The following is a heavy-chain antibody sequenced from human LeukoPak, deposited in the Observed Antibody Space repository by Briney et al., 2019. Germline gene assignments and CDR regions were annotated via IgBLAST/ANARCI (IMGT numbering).Heavy chain of an antibody. Sequence: GGSLRLSCAASGFTFSDYYMSWIRQAPGKGLEWVSYVSSSGSTIYYADSVKGRFTISRDNAKNSLYLQMNSLRAEDTAVYYCAGPSPSGSWYDYYYYGMDVWGQGTTVTVSS. D-gene: IGHD6-13*01. V-gene: IGHV3-11*01. J-gene: IGHJ6*02. CDR3: AGPSPSGSWYDYYYYGMDV. CDR2: VSSSGSTI. CDR1: GFTFSDYY.